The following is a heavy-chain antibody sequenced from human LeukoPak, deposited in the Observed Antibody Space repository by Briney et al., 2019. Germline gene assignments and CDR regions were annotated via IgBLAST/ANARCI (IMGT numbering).Heavy chain of an antibody. CDR1: GGTFSSYA. D-gene: IGHD2-15*01. J-gene: IGHJ4*02. Sequence: SVKVSCKASGGTFSSYAISWVRQAPGQGLEWMGGIIPIFGTANYAQKFRGRVTITADESTSTAYMELSSLRSEDTAVYYCARDDDCSGGSCSVYWGQGTLVTVSS. V-gene: IGHV1-69*13. CDR3: ARDDDCSGGSCSVY. CDR2: IIPIFGTA.